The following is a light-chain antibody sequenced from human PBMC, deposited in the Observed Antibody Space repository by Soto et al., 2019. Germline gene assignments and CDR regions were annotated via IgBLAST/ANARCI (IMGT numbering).Light chain of an antibody. CDR3: LQHNSYPPT. CDR2: AAS. V-gene: IGKV1-17*01. Sequence: DIQITQSPSSLSASVGDRVTITCRASQGIGSALGWYQQKPRKAPKRLIYAASSLQSGVPSRFSGSGSGTEFTLTISSLQPEDFATYYCLQHNSYPPTFGGGTKVEIK. CDR1: QGIGSA. J-gene: IGKJ4*01.